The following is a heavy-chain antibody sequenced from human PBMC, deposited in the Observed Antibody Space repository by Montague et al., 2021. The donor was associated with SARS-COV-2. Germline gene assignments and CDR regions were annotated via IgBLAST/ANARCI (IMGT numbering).Heavy chain of an antibody. V-gene: IGHV4-59*01. CDR1: GGSISPYY. CDR2: VYYTGST. J-gene: IGHJ4*02. CDR3: ARVGWERRGGDYYLDY. D-gene: IGHD1-26*01. Sequence: SETLSLTCTVSGGSISPYYWSWIRQPPGKGLEWIGNVYYTGSTNYNSSLKSRLTISVDTSENQFSLKVTSVTPADTAVYYCARVGWERRGGDYYLDYWGQGTLVTVSS.